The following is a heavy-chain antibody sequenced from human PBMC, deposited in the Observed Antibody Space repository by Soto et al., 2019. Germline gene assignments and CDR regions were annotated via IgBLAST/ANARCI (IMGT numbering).Heavy chain of an antibody. CDR1: GGSISSYY. Sequence: QVQLQESGPGLVKPSETLSLTCTVSGGSISSYYWSWIRQPPGKGLEWIGYIYYSGSTNYNPSLKSRVTISVDTSKNQFSLKLSSVTAADTAVYYCARHLSPEGGVDIVATIPVNDAFDIWGQGTMVTVSS. CDR3: ARHLSPEGGVDIVATIPVNDAFDI. J-gene: IGHJ3*02. CDR2: IYYSGST. V-gene: IGHV4-59*08. D-gene: IGHD5-12*01.